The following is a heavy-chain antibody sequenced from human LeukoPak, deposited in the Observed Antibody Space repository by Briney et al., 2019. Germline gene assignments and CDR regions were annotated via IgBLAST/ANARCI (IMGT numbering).Heavy chain of an antibody. J-gene: IGHJ4*02. Sequence: GGSLRLSCVASGLSFSSYSMHWVRQAPGKGLEWVGVISYDGSDEYYTDSVKGRFTISRDNSKNTVYLQMNSLRADDTAVYYCARDFTPEWFDIHWGQGTLVTVS. D-gene: IGHD3-3*01. CDR2: ISYDGSDE. V-gene: IGHV3-30*04. CDR3: ARDFTPEWFDIH. CDR1: GLSFSSYS.